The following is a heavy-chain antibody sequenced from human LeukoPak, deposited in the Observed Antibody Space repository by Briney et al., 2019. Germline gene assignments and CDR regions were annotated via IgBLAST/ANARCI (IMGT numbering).Heavy chain of an antibody. J-gene: IGHJ3*02. CDR1: GFTFSSYS. D-gene: IGHD3-22*01. Sequence: GGSLRLSCAASGFTFSSYSMNWVRQAPGKGLEWVSSISSSSSYIYYADSVKGRFTISRDNAKNSLYLQMNSLRAEDTAVYYCARDADSSAYPTEDAFDIWGQGTMVTVSS. CDR3: ARDADSSAYPTEDAFDI. CDR2: ISSSSSYI. V-gene: IGHV3-21*01.